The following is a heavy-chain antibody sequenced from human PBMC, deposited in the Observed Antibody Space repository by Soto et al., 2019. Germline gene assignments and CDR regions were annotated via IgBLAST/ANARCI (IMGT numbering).Heavy chain of an antibody. J-gene: IGHJ5*02. V-gene: IGHV4-59*01. D-gene: IGHD6-13*01. CDR1: GGSISSYY. CDR2: IYYSGST. Sequence: ETLSLTCTVSGGSISSYYWSWIRQPPGKGLEWIGYIYYSGSTNYNHSLKSRVTISVDTSKNQFSLKLSSVTAANTAENYCARDRYSSSRNWFDPWGQGTLVTVSS. CDR3: ARDRYSSSRNWFDP.